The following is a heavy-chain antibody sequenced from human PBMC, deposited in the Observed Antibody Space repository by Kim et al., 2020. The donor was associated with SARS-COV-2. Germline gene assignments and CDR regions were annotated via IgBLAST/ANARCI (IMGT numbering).Heavy chain of an antibody. CDR3: AREVGPYSSSWYPFQH. V-gene: IGHV3-30-3*01. D-gene: IGHD6-13*01. Sequence: GGSLRLSCAASGFTFSSYAMHWVRQAPGKGLEWVAVISYDGSNKYYADSVKGRFTISRDNSKNTLYLQMNSLRAEDTAVYYCAREVGPYSSSWYPFQHWGQGTLVTVSS. J-gene: IGHJ1*01. CDR1: GFTFSSYA. CDR2: ISYDGSNK.